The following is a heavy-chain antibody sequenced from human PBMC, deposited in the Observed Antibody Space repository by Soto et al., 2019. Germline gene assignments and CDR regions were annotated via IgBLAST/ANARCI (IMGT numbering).Heavy chain of an antibody. CDR2: VNTYNGNP. CDR1: GYTFTNYA. Sequence: GASVKVSCKASGYTFTNYAISWVRQAPGRGLEWMGWVNTYNGNPNYAQIFQGRVTMTTDTSTGTAYMELRSLKSDDSAIYYCARDSQYSTSWQRFDSWGQGTLVTVS. V-gene: IGHV1-18*01. CDR3: ARDSQYSTSWQRFDS. J-gene: IGHJ4*02. D-gene: IGHD6-13*01.